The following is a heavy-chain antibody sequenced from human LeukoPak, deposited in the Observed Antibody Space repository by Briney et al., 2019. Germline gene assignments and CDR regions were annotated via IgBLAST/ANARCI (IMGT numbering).Heavy chain of an antibody. Sequence: PSETLSLTCAVYGGSFSGYYWSWIRQPPGKGLEWIGEINHSGSTNYNPSLKSRVTISVDMSKNQFSLKLSSVTAADTAVYYCARGISRYYDSSGYRGSAFDIWGQGTMVTVSS. D-gene: IGHD3-22*01. J-gene: IGHJ3*02. CDR2: INHSGST. CDR1: GGSFSGYY. V-gene: IGHV4-34*01. CDR3: ARGISRYYDSSGYRGSAFDI.